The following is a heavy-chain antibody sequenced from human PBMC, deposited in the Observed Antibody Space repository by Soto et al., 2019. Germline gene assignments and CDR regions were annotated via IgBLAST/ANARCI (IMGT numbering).Heavy chain of an antibody. CDR3: APQPGRYGDYPPVDY. CDR1: GFPFSSYA. J-gene: IGHJ4*02. V-gene: IGHV3-23*01. CDR2: ISGSGGST. Sequence: GGSLGLSCAASGFPFSSYAMSWVRQAPGKGLEWVSAISGSGGSTYYADSVKGRFTTSRDNSKNTLYLQMNSLRAKDTAVYYCAPQPGRYGDYPPVDYWGQGTLVTVSS. D-gene: IGHD4-17*01.